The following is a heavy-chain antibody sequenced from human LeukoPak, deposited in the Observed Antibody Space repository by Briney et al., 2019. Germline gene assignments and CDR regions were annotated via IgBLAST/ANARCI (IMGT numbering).Heavy chain of an antibody. J-gene: IGHJ4*02. CDR3: ARGRVEMATIDFDY. CDR2: IYTSGSS. D-gene: IGHD5-24*01. Sequence: PSQTLSLTCTVSGDSISSGSYYWSWLRQPAGKGLEWIGRIYTSGSSNYNPSLNRRVTISVDTYKNQFSLKLSSVTAADTAMYYCARGRVEMATIDFDYWGQGTLVTVSS. V-gene: IGHV4-61*02. CDR1: GDSISSGSYY.